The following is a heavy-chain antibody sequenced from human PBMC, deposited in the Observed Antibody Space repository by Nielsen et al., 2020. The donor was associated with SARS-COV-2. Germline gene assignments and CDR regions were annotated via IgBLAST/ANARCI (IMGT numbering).Heavy chain of an antibody. CDR1: GFTFSSLW. J-gene: IGHJ3*01. CDR2: INPDGSEK. V-gene: IGHV3-7*01. Sequence: GGSLRLSCAASGFTFSSLWMSWVRQVPGKGLEWVADINPDGSEKFYVDSVKGRLTISRDNAKNSMSLQMNSLRVEDTAVYYCARDWSRAADVWGQGTMVTVSS. D-gene: IGHD2-15*01. CDR3: ARDWSRAADV.